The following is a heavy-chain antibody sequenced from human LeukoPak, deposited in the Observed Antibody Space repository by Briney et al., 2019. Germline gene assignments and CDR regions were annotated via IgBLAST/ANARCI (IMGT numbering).Heavy chain of an antibody. CDR3: ARGGGDFIDY. D-gene: IGHD2-21*02. Sequence: PSETLSLTCAVYGGSFSGYYWSWIRQPPGKGLEWIGEINHSGSTNYNPSLKSRVTISVDTSKNQFSLKLSSVTAADTAVYYCARGGGDFIDYWGQGTLVTVSS. CDR1: GGSFSGYY. V-gene: IGHV4-34*01. J-gene: IGHJ4*02. CDR2: INHSGST.